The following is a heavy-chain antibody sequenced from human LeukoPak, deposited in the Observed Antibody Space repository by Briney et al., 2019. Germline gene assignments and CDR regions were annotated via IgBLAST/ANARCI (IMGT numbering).Heavy chain of an antibody. CDR1: GFTFSSYA. CDR3: AKVLWYYYDSSGYYYFDY. Sequence: GGSLRLSCAASGFTFSSYAMSWVRQAPGKGLEWVSAISGSGGSTYYADSVKGRFTISKDNSKNTLYLQMNSLRAEDTAVYYCAKVLWYYYDSSGYYYFDYWGQGTLVTVSS. CDR2: ISGSGGST. J-gene: IGHJ4*02. D-gene: IGHD3-22*01. V-gene: IGHV3-23*01.